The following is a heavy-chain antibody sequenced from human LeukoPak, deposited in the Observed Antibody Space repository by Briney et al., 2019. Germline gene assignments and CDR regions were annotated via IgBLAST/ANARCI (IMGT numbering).Heavy chain of an antibody. Sequence: KPSETLSLTCTVSGGSISSYYWSWIRQPPGKGLEWIGYIYYSGSTNYNPSLKSRVTISVDTSKNQFSLKLSSVTAAVTAVYYCARDSRDYYGSGFFDYWGQGTLVTVSS. CDR1: GGSISSYY. CDR3: ARDSRDYYGSGFFDY. V-gene: IGHV4-59*01. CDR2: IYYSGST. J-gene: IGHJ4*02. D-gene: IGHD3-10*01.